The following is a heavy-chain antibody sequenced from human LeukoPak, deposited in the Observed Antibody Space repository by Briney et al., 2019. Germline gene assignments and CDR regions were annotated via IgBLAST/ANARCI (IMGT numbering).Heavy chain of an antibody. CDR3: ARGRYYDNSVYYYFDY. D-gene: IGHD3-22*01. Sequence: GGSLRLSCAASGFTFSSYAMSWVRQAPGMWLAWVSAISGSGGSTYYADSVKGRFTISRDTSKNTLYLQMNSLRAEDTAVYYCARGRYYDNSVYYYFDYWGQGTLVTVSS. J-gene: IGHJ4*02. CDR1: GFTFSSYA. CDR2: ISGSGGST. V-gene: IGHV3-23*01.